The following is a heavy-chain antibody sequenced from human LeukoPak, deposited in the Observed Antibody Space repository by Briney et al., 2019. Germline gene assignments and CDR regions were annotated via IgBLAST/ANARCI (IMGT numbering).Heavy chain of an antibody. V-gene: IGHV1-18*01. CDR1: GYTFTSYG. CDR2: ISAYNGNT. D-gene: IGHD3-10*01. J-gene: IGHJ4*02. CDR3: ARDRRWFGESNL. Sequence: ASVKVSCKASGYTFTSYGISWVRQAPGQGLEWMGWISAYNGNTNYAQKLQGRVTMTTDTSTSTAYMELSRLRSDDTAVYYCARDRRWFGESNLWGQGTLVTVSS.